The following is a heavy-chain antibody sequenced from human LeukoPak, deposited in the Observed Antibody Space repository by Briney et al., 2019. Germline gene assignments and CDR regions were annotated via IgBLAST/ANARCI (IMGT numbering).Heavy chain of an antibody. D-gene: IGHD3-3*01. CDR2: ISSSGSTI. J-gene: IGHJ4*02. Sequence: GGSLRLSCAASGFTFSSYEMNWVRQAPGKGLEWVSYISSSGSTIYYADSVKGRFTISRDNAKNSLYLQMNSLRAEDTAVYYCARLWSGYSTLDYWGQGTLVTVSS. V-gene: IGHV3-48*03. CDR1: GFTFSSYE. CDR3: ARLWSGYSTLDY.